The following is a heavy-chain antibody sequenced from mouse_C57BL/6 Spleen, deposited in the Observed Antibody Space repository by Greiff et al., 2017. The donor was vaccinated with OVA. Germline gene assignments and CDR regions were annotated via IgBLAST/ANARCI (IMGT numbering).Heavy chain of an antibody. CDR1: GFTFRSYS. Sequence: EVQLQQSGGGLVQPVGSLQLSCASSGFTFRSYSMSLFRPTPYTSLEWVATISDGGSYTYYPDNVKGRFTISRDNAKNNLYLQMSHLKSEDTAMYYCARNWDVAYWGQGTLVTVSA. J-gene: IGHJ3*01. D-gene: IGHD4-1*01. V-gene: IGHV5-4*01. CDR3: ARNWDVAY. CDR2: ISDGGSYT.